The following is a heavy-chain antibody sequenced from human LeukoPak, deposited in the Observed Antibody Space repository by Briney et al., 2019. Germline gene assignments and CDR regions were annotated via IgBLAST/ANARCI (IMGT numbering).Heavy chain of an antibody. D-gene: IGHD1-26*01. J-gene: IGHJ4*02. V-gene: IGHV3-53*01. CDR1: GFTVSTNY. CDR2: IYSGGST. Sequence: GGSLRLSCAASGFTVSTNYMSWVRQAAGPRLEWVSLIYSGGSTYYADSTKGRFTISRDNSKNTLYLQMNSLRAEDTAVYYCARHRGGSYRLDFWGQGTLVTVSS. CDR3: ARHRGGSYRLDF.